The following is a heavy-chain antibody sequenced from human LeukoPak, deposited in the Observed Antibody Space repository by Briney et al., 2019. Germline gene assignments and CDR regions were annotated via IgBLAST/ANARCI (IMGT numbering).Heavy chain of an antibody. CDR3: ARDLLGYSSPDY. J-gene: IGHJ4*02. CDR1: GYTFTSYG. Sequence: ASVKVSCKASGYTFTSYGISWVRQAPGQGLEWMGWISAYNGNTNYAQKLQGRVTTTTDTSTSTAYMELRSLRSDDTAVYYCARDLLGYSSPDYWGQGTLVTVSS. CDR2: ISAYNGNT. V-gene: IGHV1-18*01. D-gene: IGHD6-13*01.